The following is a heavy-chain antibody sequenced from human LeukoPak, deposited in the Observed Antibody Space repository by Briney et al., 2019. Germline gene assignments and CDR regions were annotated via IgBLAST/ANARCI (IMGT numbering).Heavy chain of an antibody. CDR1: GFTFSSYA. CDR3: ARRGGGSCIDY. D-gene: IGHD2-15*01. Sequence: GGSLRLSCAVSGFTFSSYAMAWVRQAPGEGLDWVSSINDNGRSTFYPDSVKGRFTLSRDNSKNTLYLQMNSLRAEDTAVYYCARRGGGSCIDYWGQGTLVTVSS. CDR2: INDNGRST. J-gene: IGHJ4*02. V-gene: IGHV3-23*01.